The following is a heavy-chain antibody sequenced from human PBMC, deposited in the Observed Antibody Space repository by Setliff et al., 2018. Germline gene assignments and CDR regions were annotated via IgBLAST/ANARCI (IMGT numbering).Heavy chain of an antibody. Sequence: SETLSLTCTVSGGSINSSTYNSRSYYWGWIRQPPGKGLEWIGRIYYSGSTNYNPSLKSRVTMSVDTSKNQSSLKLTSVTAADTAMYYCARDTSSDWAAWFDPWSQGILVTVSS. CDR2: IYYSGST. J-gene: IGHJ5*02. V-gene: IGHV4-39*07. CDR1: GGSINSSTYNSRSYY. CDR3: ARDTSSDWAAWFDP. D-gene: IGHD6-19*01.